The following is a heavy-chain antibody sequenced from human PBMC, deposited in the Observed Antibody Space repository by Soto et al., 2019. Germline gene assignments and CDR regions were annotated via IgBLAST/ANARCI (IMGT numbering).Heavy chain of an antibody. CDR2: IIPIFGTA. D-gene: IGHD6-19*01. CDR3: AGAAEAGDLKYYLDD. V-gene: IGHV1-69*01. Sequence: QVQLVQSGAEVKKPGSSVKVSCKASGGTFRSYAISWVRQAPGQGLVWMGGIIPIFGTAHDAQKFQGGVTDTADESTSTAYMALSSLRAEDTAVYCCAGAAEAGDLKYYLDDRGQGNLVTVS. CDR1: GGTFRSYA. J-gene: IGHJ4*02.